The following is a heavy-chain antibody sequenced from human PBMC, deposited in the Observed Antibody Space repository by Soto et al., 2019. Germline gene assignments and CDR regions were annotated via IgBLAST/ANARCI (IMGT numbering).Heavy chain of an antibody. CDR1: GFTFSSYG. CDR2: IWYDGSNK. Sequence: GGSLRLSCAASGFTFSSYGMHWVRQAPGKGLEWVAVIWYDGSNKYYADSVKGRFTISRDNSKNTLYLQMNSLRAEDTAVYYCARGGYSSSWFLFDYWGQGTPVTVSS. V-gene: IGHV3-33*01. CDR3: ARGGYSSSWFLFDY. D-gene: IGHD6-13*01. J-gene: IGHJ4*02.